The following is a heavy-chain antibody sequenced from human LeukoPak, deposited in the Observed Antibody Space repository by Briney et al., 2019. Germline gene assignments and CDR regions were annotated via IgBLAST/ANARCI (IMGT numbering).Heavy chain of an antibody. J-gene: IGHJ6*02. CDR3: AKVRTYFYHGLDV. V-gene: IGHV3-23*01. D-gene: IGHD1-14*01. CDR2: ISGTTSGT. Sequence: GGSLRLSCAASGFTFSTCAMSWVRQAPGKGLEWVSGISGTTSGTYYADSVKGRFTISRDNSKNTLFLQVNSLRAGDTAVYYCAKVRTYFYHGLDVWGQGTTVTVSS. CDR1: GFTFSTCA.